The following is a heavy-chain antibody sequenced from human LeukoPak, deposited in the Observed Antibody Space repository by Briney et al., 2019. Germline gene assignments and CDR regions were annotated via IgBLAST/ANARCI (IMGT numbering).Heavy chain of an antibody. D-gene: IGHD3-22*01. J-gene: IGHJ4*02. CDR1: GGTFSSYA. V-gene: IGHV1-69*04. Sequence: ASVKVSCKASGGTFSSYAISWVRQAPGQGLEWMGRIIPILGIANYAQKFQGRVTITADKSTGTAYMELSSLRSEDTAVYYCARAPYYDSSGYFSGAFDYWGQGTLVTVSS. CDR2: IIPILGIA. CDR3: ARAPYYDSSGYFSGAFDY.